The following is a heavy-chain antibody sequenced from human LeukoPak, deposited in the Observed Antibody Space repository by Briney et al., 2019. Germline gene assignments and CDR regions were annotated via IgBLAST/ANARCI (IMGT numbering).Heavy chain of an antibody. CDR1: GGSISSGGYY. D-gene: IGHD1-26*01. Sequence: PSETLSLTCTVSGGSISSGGYYWSWIRQHPGKGLEWIGYIYYSGSTYYNPSLKSRVTISVDTSKNQFSLKLSSVTAADTAVYYCARDLGGSYYFDYWGQGTLVTVSS. V-gene: IGHV4-31*03. J-gene: IGHJ4*02. CDR3: ARDLGGSYYFDY. CDR2: IYYSGST.